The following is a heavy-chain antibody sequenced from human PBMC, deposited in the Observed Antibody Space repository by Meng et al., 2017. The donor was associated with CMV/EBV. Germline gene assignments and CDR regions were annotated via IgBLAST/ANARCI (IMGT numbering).Heavy chain of an antibody. D-gene: IGHD6-13*01. CDR2: INHSGGT. CDR3: ARGGIAAAGPFDY. V-gene: IGHV4-34*01. J-gene: IGHJ4*02. Sequence: HLHPGGRRLFMPSVTLAPTCAVYGGSFSGYYWSWIRQPPGKGLEWIGEINHSGGTNYNPSLKSRVTISVDTSKNQFSLKLSSVTAADTAVYYCARGGIAAAGPFDYWGQGTLVTVSS. CDR1: GGSFSGYY.